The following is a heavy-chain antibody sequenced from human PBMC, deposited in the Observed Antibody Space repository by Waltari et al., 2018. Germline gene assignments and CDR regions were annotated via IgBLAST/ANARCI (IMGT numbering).Heavy chain of an antibody. V-gene: IGHV1-18*01. CDR2: ISGYNGNT. CDR3: ARQTGVGAYDY. Sequence: QVQLVQSGAEVKKPGASVKVSCKASGYTFTSYGISWGRQAPGQGLEGRGGISGYNGNTNYAPKLQGRVTMTTDTSMGTASMELRSLRSDDTAVYYCARQTGVGAYDYWAQGTLVTVSS. CDR1: GYTFTSYG. J-gene: IGHJ4*02. D-gene: IGHD2-2*01.